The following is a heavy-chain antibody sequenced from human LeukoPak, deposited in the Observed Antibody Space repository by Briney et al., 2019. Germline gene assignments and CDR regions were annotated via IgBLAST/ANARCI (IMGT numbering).Heavy chain of an antibody. J-gene: IGHJ4*02. V-gene: IGHV3-21*01. CDR3: ARDHHSSGWYPFDY. Sequence: GGSLRLSCAASTFTFSSYSMNWVRQAPGKGLEWVSSISSSSSYIYYADSVKGRFTISRDNAKNSLYLQMNSLRAEDTAVYCCARDHHSSGWYPFDYWGQGTLVTVSS. D-gene: IGHD6-19*01. CDR1: TFTFSSYS. CDR2: ISSSSSYI.